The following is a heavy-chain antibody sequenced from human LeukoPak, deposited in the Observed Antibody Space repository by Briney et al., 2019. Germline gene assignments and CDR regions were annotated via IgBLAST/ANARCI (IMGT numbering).Heavy chain of an antibody. CDR2: IKSDGSIT. CDR1: GFTFRSHW. CDR3: ARDAAGLDY. D-gene: IGHD1-14*01. V-gene: IGHV3-74*01. J-gene: IGHJ4*02. Sequence: GGSLRLSCAASGFTFRSHWMHWVRQAPGKGLAWVSRIKSDGSITTYADSVKGRFTISRDNAKNTLYLQMNSLRGEDTGVYYCARDAAGLDYWGQGTLVTVSS.